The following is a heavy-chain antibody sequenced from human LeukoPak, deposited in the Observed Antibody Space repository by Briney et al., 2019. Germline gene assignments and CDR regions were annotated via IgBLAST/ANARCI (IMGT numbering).Heavy chain of an antibody. J-gene: IGHJ4*02. CDR2: ISSSGSTI. V-gene: IGHV3-48*03. Sequence: GGSLRLSCAASGFTFSSYEMNWVRQAPGKGLEWVSYISSSGSTIKYADSVKGPFTISRDTAKNSLYLQMNSLRAEDTAVYYCVRVSEQWELLQVDYWGQGTLVTVSS. D-gene: IGHD1-26*01. CDR1: GFTFSSYE. CDR3: VRVSEQWELLQVDY.